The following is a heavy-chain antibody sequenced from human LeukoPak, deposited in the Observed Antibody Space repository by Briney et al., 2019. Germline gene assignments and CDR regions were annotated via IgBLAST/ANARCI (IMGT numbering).Heavy chain of an antibody. CDR3: ARVLSGSWDWFDP. D-gene: IGHD3-22*01. J-gene: IGHJ5*02. V-gene: IGHV3-74*01. Sequence: GGSLRLSCAASGFTFSSYWMHWVRQAPGKGLVWVSRINTDGSSTTYADSVKGRFTISRDNAMNTVYLQMNSLRAEDTAVYYCARVLSGSWDWFDPWGQGTLVTVSS. CDR2: INTDGSST. CDR1: GFTFSSYW.